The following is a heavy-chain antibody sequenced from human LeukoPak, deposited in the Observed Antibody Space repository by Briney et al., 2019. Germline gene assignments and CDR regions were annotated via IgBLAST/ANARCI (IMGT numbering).Heavy chain of an antibody. V-gene: IGHV1-2*06. J-gene: IGHJ5*02. CDR2: INPNSGGT. Sequence: ASVKVSCKASGYTFTGYYMHWVRQAPGQGLEWMRRINPNSGGTNYAQKFQGRVTMTRDTSISTAYMELSRLRSDDTAVYYCAREITMVRGVIRWFDPWGQGTLVTVSS. D-gene: IGHD3-10*01. CDR3: AREITMVRGVIRWFDP. CDR1: GYTFTGYY.